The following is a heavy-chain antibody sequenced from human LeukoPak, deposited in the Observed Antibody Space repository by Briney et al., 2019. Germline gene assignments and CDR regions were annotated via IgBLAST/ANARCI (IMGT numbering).Heavy chain of an antibody. CDR1: GGSISSYY. Sequence: SETLSLTCTVSGGSISSYYWSWVRQPPGKGLEWIGYIYYSGSTNYNPSLKSRVTISVDTSKNQFSLNLSSVTAADTAVYYCAREGDKYANWFDTWGQGTLVTVSS. D-gene: IGHD2-8*01. V-gene: IGHV4-59*01. CDR2: IYYSGST. CDR3: AREGDKYANWFDT. J-gene: IGHJ5*02.